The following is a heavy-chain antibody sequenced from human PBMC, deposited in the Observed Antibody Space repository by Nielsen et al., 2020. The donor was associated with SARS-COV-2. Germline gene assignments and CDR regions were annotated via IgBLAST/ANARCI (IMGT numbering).Heavy chain of an antibody. D-gene: IGHD2-15*01. CDR1: GFTFSSYW. V-gene: IGHV3-7*01. CDR2: IKQDGSEK. Sequence: GGSLRLSCAASGFTFSSYWMSWVRQAPGKGLEWVVNIKQDGSEKYYVDSVKGRFTISRDNAKNSLYLQMNSLRAEDTAVYYCARNRRGYCSGGSCYSDAVYYYGMDVWGQGTTVTVSS. CDR3: ARNRRGYCSGGSCYSDAVYYYGMDV. J-gene: IGHJ6*02.